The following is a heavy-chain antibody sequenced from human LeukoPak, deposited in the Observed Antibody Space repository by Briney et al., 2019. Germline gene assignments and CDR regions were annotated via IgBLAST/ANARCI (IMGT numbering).Heavy chain of an antibody. CDR2: FDPEDGGT. CDR3: APRSFWFGERYFDY. V-gene: IGHV1-24*01. J-gene: IGHJ4*02. D-gene: IGHD3-10*01. Sequence: ASVTVSCKVSVYTLTELSMHWVRQAPGKGLEWMGGFDPEDGGTIYAQKFQGRVIMTEDKFKDTAYMELSSLRSEDTAVYYCAPRSFWFGERYFDYWGQGTLVTVSS. CDR1: VYTLTELS.